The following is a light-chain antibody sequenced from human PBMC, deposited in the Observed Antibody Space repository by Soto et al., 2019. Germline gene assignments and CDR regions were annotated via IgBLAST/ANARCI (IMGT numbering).Light chain of an antibody. CDR1: QSVSNNY. V-gene: IGKV3-20*01. J-gene: IGKJ3*01. CDR3: QQYGSSPVS. CDR2: GAS. Sequence: EIVLTQSPGTLSLSPGERATLSCRASQSVSNNYLAWYQQKPGQAPRFLMYGASSRATGTPDRFSGSGSGTDFTLTISRLEPEDYAVYYCQQYGSSPVSFGPGNKVAVK.